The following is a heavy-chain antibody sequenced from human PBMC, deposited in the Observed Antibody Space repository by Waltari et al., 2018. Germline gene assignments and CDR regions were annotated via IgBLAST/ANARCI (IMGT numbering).Heavy chain of an antibody. Sequence: SGFTFSSYAMSWVRQAPGKGLEWVSAISGSGGSTYYADSVKCRFTISRDNSKNTLYLQMNSLRAEDTAVYYCAKVPGAYYYGSGSYYTFDYWGQGTLVTVSS. J-gene: IGHJ4*02. CDR1: GFTFSSYA. V-gene: IGHV3-23*01. CDR3: AKVPGAYYYGSGSYYTFDY. D-gene: IGHD3-10*01. CDR2: ISGSGGST.